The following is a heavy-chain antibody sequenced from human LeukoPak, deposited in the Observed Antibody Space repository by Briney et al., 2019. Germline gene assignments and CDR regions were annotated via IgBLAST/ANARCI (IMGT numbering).Heavy chain of an antibody. D-gene: IGHD2-21*01. CDR3: ITPLPYSAQ. J-gene: IGHJ4*02. CDR2: IKPKTDGETT. Sequence: GGSLRLSCVASGFTFSSYSMNWVRQAPGKGLEWVGRIKPKTDGETTEYAAPVKDRFSISRDDSKSMMYLQMNSLKTEDTAVYYCITPLPYSAQGGQGTLVTVSS. CDR1: GFTFSSYS. V-gene: IGHV3-15*07.